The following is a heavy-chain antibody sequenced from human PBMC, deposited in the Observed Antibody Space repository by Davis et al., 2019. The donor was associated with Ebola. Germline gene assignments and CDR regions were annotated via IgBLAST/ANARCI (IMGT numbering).Heavy chain of an antibody. CDR1: DFTFEDYG. J-gene: IGHJ6*04. CDR2: ISSYGGST. V-gene: IGHV3-20*04. D-gene: IGHD3-16*01. CDR3: AKDYTTSAHWGYYGMDV. Sequence: GESLKISCAASDFTFEDYGMSWVRQSPGKGLEWISGISSYGGSTGYADSVKGRFTISRDNAKNSLYLQMNSLRVEDTAFYYCAKDYTTSAHWGYYGMDVWGKGTTVTVSS.